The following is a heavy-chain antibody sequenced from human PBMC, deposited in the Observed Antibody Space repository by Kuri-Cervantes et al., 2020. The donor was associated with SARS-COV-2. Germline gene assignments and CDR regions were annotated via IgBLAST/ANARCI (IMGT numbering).Heavy chain of an antibody. J-gene: IGHJ6*04. CDR2: IYSGGST. V-gene: IGHV3-66*01. CDR1: GFTVSSNY. CDR3: ARAMTTVTMYFLDV. D-gene: IGHD4-11*01. Sequence: GGSLRLSCAASGFTVSSNYMSWVRQAPGKGLEWVSVIYSGGSTYYADSVKGRFTISRDNSKNTLYLQMNSLRAEDTAVYYCARAMTTVTMYFLDVWGKGTTVTVSS.